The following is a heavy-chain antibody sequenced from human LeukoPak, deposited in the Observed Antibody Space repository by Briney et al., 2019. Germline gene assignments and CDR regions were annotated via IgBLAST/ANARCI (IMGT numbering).Heavy chain of an antibody. Sequence: PSETLSLTCTVSGGSISSYYWSWIRQPAGKRLEWIGRIYTSGSTNYNPSLKSRVTMSVDTSKNQFSLKLSSVTAADTAVYYCARGPVLPYSSGYYFPWGQGTLVTVSS. CDR3: ARGPVLPYSSGYYFP. CDR1: GGSISSYY. CDR2: IYTSGST. J-gene: IGHJ5*02. V-gene: IGHV4-4*07. D-gene: IGHD3-22*01.